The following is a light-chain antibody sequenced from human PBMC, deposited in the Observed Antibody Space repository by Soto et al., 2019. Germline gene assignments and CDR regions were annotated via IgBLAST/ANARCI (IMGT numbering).Light chain of an antibody. CDR3: LLSYSGAAV. V-gene: IGLV7-46*01. Sequence: QAVVTQGPSLTVSPGETVTLTCASSTGPVTSGLWPYWFQQKPGQAPRTLIYDTNNKFSWTPARFSGSLLEDEAALTLSGALPEDEAEYYCLLSYSGAAVFGGGTQLTVL. CDR2: DTN. J-gene: IGLJ7*01. CDR1: TGPVTSGLW.